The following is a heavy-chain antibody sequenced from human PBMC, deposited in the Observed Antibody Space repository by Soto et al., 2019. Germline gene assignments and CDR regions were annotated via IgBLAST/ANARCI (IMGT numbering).Heavy chain of an antibody. V-gene: IGHV4-39*01. CDR3: ATHVIRVGAKTTYAFDI. Sequence: PSETLSLTCTVSGGSISSSSYYWGWIRQPPGKGLEWIGRIYYSGSTYYNPSLKSRVTISVDTSKNQFSLKLSSVTAADTAVYYCATHVIRVGAKTTYAFDIWVQGTMVTISS. J-gene: IGHJ3*02. CDR1: GGSISSSSYY. D-gene: IGHD1-26*01. CDR2: IYYSGST.